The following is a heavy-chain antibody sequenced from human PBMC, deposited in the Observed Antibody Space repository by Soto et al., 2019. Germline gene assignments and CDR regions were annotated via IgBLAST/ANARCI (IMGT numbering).Heavy chain of an antibody. V-gene: IGHV5-51*01. J-gene: IGHJ4*02. CDR1: GYLFTSYW. D-gene: IGHD3-16*01. CDR3: ARNSELSLYY. Sequence: GESLKISCKGSGYLFTSYWISWVRQMPVKGLGWMGIIYPGDSDTRYSPSFQGQVTISADKSISTAYLQWSTLKASDTAMYYCARNSELSLYYWGQRTLVTVSS. CDR2: IYPGDSDT.